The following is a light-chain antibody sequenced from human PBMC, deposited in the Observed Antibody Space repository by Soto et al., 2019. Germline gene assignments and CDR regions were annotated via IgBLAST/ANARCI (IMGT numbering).Light chain of an antibody. CDR1: QGISSSY. CDR3: QQYDSSPPT. V-gene: IGKV3-20*01. CDR2: GAS. Sequence: VLTQSPGTLSLSPGERAALSCRASQGISSSYLAWYQQKPGQAPRLLIYGASNRATGTPDRVSGSGSGTDFTLTIDSLEPGDFAVYYCQQYDSSPPTFGQGTKV. J-gene: IGKJ1*01.